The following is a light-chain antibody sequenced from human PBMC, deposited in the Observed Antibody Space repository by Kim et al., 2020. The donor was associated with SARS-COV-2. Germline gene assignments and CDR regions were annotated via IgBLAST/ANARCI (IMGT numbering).Light chain of an antibody. Sequence: DILMTQSPSTLSASVGDRVTITCRASQSVSSWLAWYQQKPGKAPKLLIYKASTVEGGVPSRFSGRGSGTEFTLTINSLQPDDFATYSCQQYVSHPYTFGQGTKLEI. CDR1: QSVSSW. V-gene: IGKV1-5*03. CDR3: QQYVSHPYT. CDR2: KAS. J-gene: IGKJ2*01.